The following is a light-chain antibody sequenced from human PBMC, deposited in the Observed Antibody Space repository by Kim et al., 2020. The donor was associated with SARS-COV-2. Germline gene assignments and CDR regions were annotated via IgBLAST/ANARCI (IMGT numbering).Light chain of an antibody. Sequence: EIVLTQSPGTLSLSPGERATLSCRASQSVSSSYLAWYQQKPGQASRLLIYGASSRATGIPDRFSGSGSGTDFTLTISRLEPEDFAVYYCQQYGSSPFTFGGGTKVDIK. V-gene: IGKV3-20*01. J-gene: IGKJ4*01. CDR1: QSVSSSY. CDR3: QQYGSSPFT. CDR2: GAS.